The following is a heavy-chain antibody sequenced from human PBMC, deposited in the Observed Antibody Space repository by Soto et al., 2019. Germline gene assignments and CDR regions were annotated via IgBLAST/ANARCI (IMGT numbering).Heavy chain of an antibody. D-gene: IGHD5-12*01. V-gene: IGHV3-30*18. J-gene: IGHJ4*02. CDR3: AKDFRTWLRLAYYFDY. CDR1: GFTFSSYG. Sequence: GGSLRLSCAASGFTFSSYGMHWVRQAPGKGLEWVAVISYDGSNKYYADSVKGRFTISRDNSKNTLYLQMNSLRAEDTAVYYCAKDFRTWLRLAYYFDYWGQGTLVTVSS. CDR2: ISYDGSNK.